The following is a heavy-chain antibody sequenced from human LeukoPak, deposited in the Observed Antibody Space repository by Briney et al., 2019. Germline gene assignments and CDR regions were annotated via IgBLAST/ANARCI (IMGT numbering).Heavy chain of an antibody. Sequence: SETLSLTCTVSGGSISSYYWSWIRQPAGKGLEWIGRIYTSGSTNYNPSLKCRVTMSVDTSKNQFSLKLSSVTAADTAVYYCARAPDSSGPPPYYYYYYMDVWGKGTTVTVSS. CDR3: ARAPDSSGPPPYYYYYYMDV. CDR1: GGSISSYY. CDR2: IYTSGST. V-gene: IGHV4-4*07. J-gene: IGHJ6*03. D-gene: IGHD3-22*01.